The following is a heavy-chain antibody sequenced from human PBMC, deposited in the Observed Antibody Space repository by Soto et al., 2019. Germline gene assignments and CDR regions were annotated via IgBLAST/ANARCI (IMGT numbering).Heavy chain of an antibody. D-gene: IGHD3-3*01. CDR3: ARERYDFWRGYYLPSGMGV. Sequence: PSQTLSLTCAISGDSVSSNSAAWNWIRQSPSRGLEWLGRTYYRSKWYNDYAVSVKSRITINPDTSKNQFSLQLNSVTPEDTAVYHCARERYDFWRGYYLPSGMGVWGQGTTAPASS. J-gene: IGHJ6*01. CDR2: TYYRSKWYN. CDR1: GDSVSSNSAA. V-gene: IGHV6-1*01.